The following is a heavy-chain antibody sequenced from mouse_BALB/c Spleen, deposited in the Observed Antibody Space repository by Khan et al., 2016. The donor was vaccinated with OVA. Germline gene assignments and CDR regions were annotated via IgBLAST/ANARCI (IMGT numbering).Heavy chain of an antibody. V-gene: IGHV3-2*02. CDR2: ISYSGRT. CDR1: GYSITSDYA. J-gene: IGHJ2*01. D-gene: IGHD1-1*01. CDR3: ARSVTITTVVATDFDY. Sequence: EVELVESGPGLVKPSQSLSLTCTVTGYSITSDYAWNWIRQFPGNKLEWMGYISYSGRTSYNPSLKSRISITRDTSKTQFFLQLNSVTTEDTATYFCARSVTITTVVATDFDYWGQGTTLTVSS.